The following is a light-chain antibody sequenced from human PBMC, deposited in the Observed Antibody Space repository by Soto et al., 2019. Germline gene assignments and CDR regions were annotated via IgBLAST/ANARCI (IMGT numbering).Light chain of an antibody. Sequence: DIQMTQSPSTLSASVGDRLSITCRASQSITNWLAWYQQKPGKAPKLLIYKSSSLQSEVPSRFSCSASGTEFTLTIRSLQPVYFAAYSCQQYHSYPFIFGPGTKVDI. V-gene: IGKV1-5*03. CDR1: QSITNW. CDR2: KSS. CDR3: QQYHSYPFI. J-gene: IGKJ3*01.